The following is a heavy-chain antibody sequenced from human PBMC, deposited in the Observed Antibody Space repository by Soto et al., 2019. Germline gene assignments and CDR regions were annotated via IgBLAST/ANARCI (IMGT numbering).Heavy chain of an antibody. Sequence: GGSLRLSCAASGFTFSSYWMSWVRQAPGKGLEWVANIKQDGSEKYYVDSVKGRFTISRDNAKNSLYLQMNSLRAEDTAVYYCARVAVTRPYYYYYMDVWGKGTTVTVSS. J-gene: IGHJ6*03. CDR2: IKQDGSEK. CDR3: ARVAVTRPYYYYYMDV. D-gene: IGHD4-4*01. V-gene: IGHV3-7*01. CDR1: GFTFSSYW.